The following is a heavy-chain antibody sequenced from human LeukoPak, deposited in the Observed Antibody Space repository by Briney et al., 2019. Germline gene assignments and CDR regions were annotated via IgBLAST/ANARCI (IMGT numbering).Heavy chain of an antibody. CDR2: INPSGGST. CDR3: ARAPNSSAVGYSSSHDY. V-gene: IGHV1-46*01. J-gene: IGHJ4*02. Sequence: ASVKVSCKASGYTFTSYYMHWVRQAPGQGLEWMGIINPSGGSTSYAQKFQGRVTMTRDMSTSTVYMELSSLRSEDTAVYYCARAPNSSAVGYSSSHDYWGQGTLVTVSA. CDR1: GYTFTSYY. D-gene: IGHD6-13*01.